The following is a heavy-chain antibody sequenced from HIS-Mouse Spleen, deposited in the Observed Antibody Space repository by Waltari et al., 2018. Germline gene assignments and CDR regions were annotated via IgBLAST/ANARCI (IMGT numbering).Heavy chain of an antibody. J-gene: IGHJ2*01. CDR3: AREIPYSSSWYDWYFDL. D-gene: IGHD6-13*01. Sequence: QLQLQESGPGLVKPSETLSLTCTVSGGSIRRSSYYSGWIRQPPGKGLEWIGSIYYSGSTYYNPSLKSRVTISVDTSKNQFSLKLSSVTAADTAVYYCAREIPYSSSWYDWYFDLWGRGTLVTVSS. CDR2: IYYSGST. V-gene: IGHV4-39*07. CDR1: GGSIRRSSYY.